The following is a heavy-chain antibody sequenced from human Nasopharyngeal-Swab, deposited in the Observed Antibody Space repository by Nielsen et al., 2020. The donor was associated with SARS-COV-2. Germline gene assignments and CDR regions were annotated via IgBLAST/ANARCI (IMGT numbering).Heavy chain of an antibody. CDR2: VDPEDGET. CDR1: GYTFTDYY. D-gene: IGHD3-22*01. J-gene: IGHJ3*02. V-gene: IGHV1-69-2*01. CDR3: ATIGAYYYDSSGFDAFDI. Sequence: VQVSCKVSGYTFTDYYMHWVQQAAAKGLEWMGLVDPEDGETIYAAKFQGRVTITADTSTDTAYMELSSLRSEDTAVYYCATIGAYYYDSSGFDAFDIWGQGTMVTVSS.